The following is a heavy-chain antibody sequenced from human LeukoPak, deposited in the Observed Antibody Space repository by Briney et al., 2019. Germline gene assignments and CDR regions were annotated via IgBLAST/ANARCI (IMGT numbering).Heavy chain of an antibody. V-gene: IGHV3-33*01. Sequence: GGSLRLSCAASGFTFSSYGMHWVRQAPGKGLEWVAVIWYDGSNKYYADSVKGRFTISRDNSKNTLYLQMNSLRAEDTAVYYCAGETIGYSYGYYYYYGMDVWGQGTTVTVSS. D-gene: IGHD5-18*01. CDR3: AGETIGYSYGYYYYYGMDV. J-gene: IGHJ6*02. CDR1: GFTFSSYG. CDR2: IWYDGSNK.